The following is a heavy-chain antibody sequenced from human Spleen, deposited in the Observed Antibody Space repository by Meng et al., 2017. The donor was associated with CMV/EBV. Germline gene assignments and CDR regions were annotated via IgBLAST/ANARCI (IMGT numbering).Heavy chain of an antibody. V-gene: IGHV1-69*10. CDR1: GDTFSNYA. CDR2: TIPILGLA. D-gene: IGHD6-13*01. CDR3: ARDSSYTSSWFH. J-gene: IGHJ4*02. Sequence: SVKVSCKASGDTFSNYAISWVRQAPGQGLEWMGGTIPILGLANYAQKFQGRVTITADKSTTTAYMELSKLRSDDTAVYYCARDSSYTSSWFHWGQGTLVTVSS.